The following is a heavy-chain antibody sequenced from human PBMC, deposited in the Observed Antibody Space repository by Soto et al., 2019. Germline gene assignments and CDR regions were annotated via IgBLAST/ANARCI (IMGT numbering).Heavy chain of an antibody. CDR3: ATSNYGERD. V-gene: IGHV3-23*01. CDR2: VSGSGDST. CDR1: GFTLSEYG. D-gene: IGHD3-10*01. J-gene: IGHJ4*02. Sequence: QVLESGGGLVQPGGSLRLTGAASGFTLSEYGTSWVRQAPGKGLEWVSFVSGSGDSTYYTDSVKGRFTISRDSSKNTVCLQMNSLRAEDTAVYYCATSNYGERDWGQGTLVTVSS.